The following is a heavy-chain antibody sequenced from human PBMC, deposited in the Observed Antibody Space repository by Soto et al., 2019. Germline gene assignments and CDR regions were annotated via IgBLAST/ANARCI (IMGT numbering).Heavy chain of an antibody. V-gene: IGHV3-74*01. CDR3: PTEQRVRNSSNPSDF. CDR1: GFTLGSSW. Sequence: PGGSLRFSCASSGFTLGSSWVPGAGKAPVKWVGCDSRINSDGSGTSYAGSVKGRFTISRDNAKNTLYLQMNSLRAEDMAVYFCPTEQRVRNSSNPSDFWGKGTLVPVSP. J-gene: IGHJ4*02. D-gene: IGHD4-4*01. CDR2: INSDGSGT.